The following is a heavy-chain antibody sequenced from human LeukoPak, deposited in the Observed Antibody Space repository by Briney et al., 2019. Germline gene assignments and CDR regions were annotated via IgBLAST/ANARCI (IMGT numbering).Heavy chain of an antibody. Sequence: SETLSLTCTVSGGSISSYYWSWIRQPPGKGLEWIGYIYYSGSTNYNPSLKSRVTISVDTSKNQFSLKLSSVTAADTAVYYCARRSGYYSPFDYWGQGTLVTVSS. CDR3: ARRSGYYSPFDY. D-gene: IGHD3-22*01. J-gene: IGHJ4*02. V-gene: IGHV4-59*08. CDR1: GGSISSYY. CDR2: IYYSGST.